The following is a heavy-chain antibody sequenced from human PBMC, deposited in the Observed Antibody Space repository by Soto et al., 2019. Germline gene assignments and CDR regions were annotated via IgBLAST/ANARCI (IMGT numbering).Heavy chain of an antibody. CDR2: IYYSGST. J-gene: IGHJ6*02. Sequence: SETLSLTCTVSGGSISSGGYYWSWIRQHPGKGLEWIGYIYYSGSTYYNPSLKSRVTISVDTSKNQFSLKLSSVTAADTAVYYCARVGIVVVPAATNYYYYYGMDVWGQGTTVTVSS. CDR1: GGSISSGGYY. CDR3: ARVGIVVVPAATNYYYYYGMDV. V-gene: IGHV4-31*03. D-gene: IGHD2-2*01.